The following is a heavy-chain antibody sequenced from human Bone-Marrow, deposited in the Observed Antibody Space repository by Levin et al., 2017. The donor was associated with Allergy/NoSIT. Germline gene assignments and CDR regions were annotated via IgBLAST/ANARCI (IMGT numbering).Heavy chain of an antibody. CDR2: VYYTGST. D-gene: IGHD3-10*01. CDR1: GCSISSSTYS. CDR3: ARAPYYGPARPYQSDY. Sequence: SQTLSLTCSVSGCSISSSTYSWGWIRQPPGKGLEWIGNVYYTGSTHYNPSLKSRVTISADTSNNQFSLKLSSVTAADTAVYYCARAPYYGPARPYQSDYWGQGTLVTVSS. V-gene: IGHV4-39*01. J-gene: IGHJ4*02.